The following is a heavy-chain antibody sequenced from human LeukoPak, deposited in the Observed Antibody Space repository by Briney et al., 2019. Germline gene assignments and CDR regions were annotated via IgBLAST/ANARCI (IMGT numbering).Heavy chain of an antibody. CDR1: GFTFSSYG. CDR3: AKDLLGGNSVGWFDP. CDR2: IRYDGSNK. D-gene: IGHD4-23*01. V-gene: IGHV3-30*02. Sequence: PGGSLRLSCAASGFTFSSYGMHWVRQAPGKGLEWVAFIRYDGSNKYYADSVKGRFTISRDNSKNTLYLQMNSPRAEDTAVYYCAKDLLGGNSVGWFDPWGQGTLVTVSS. J-gene: IGHJ5*02.